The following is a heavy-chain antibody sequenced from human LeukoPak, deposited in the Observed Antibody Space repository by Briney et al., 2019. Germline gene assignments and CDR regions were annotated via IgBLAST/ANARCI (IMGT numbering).Heavy chain of an antibody. Sequence: SVKVSCKASGGTFSSYAISWVRQAPGQGLEWMGRIIPIFGTANYAQKFQGRVTITADESTSAAYMELSSLRSEDTAVYYCARDPYCSSISCYGPFDYWGQGTLVTVPS. CDR3: ARDPYCSSISCYGPFDY. V-gene: IGHV1-69*15. CDR2: IIPIFGTA. CDR1: GGTFSSYA. D-gene: IGHD2-2*01. J-gene: IGHJ4*02.